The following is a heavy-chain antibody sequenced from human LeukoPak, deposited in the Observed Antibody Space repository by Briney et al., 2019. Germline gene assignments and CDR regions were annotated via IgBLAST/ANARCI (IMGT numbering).Heavy chain of an antibody. V-gene: IGHV1-46*01. CDR3: ARDPVLRYFGDYYYYMDV. Sequence: ASVKVSCKASGYTFTSYYMHWVRQAPGQGLEWMGIINPSGGSTSYAQKFQGRVTMTRDTSTSTVYMELSSLRSEDTAVYYCARDPVLRYFGDYYYYMDVWGKGTPVTISS. CDR1: GYTFTSYY. D-gene: IGHD3-9*01. CDR2: INPSGGST. J-gene: IGHJ6*03.